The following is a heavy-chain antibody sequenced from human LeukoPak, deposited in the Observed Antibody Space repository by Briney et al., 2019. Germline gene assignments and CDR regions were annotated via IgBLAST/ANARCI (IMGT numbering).Heavy chain of an antibody. Sequence: AASVKVSCKASGYTFTGYYMHWVRQAPGQGLEWMGWINPNSGDTNYAQKFQGRVTMTRDTSISTAYLELSRLRSDDTAVYYCARAYCSSTSCYLSTYYYMDVWGKGTTVTVSS. D-gene: IGHD2-2*01. CDR1: GYTFTGYY. J-gene: IGHJ6*03. CDR3: ARAYCSSTSCYLSTYYYMDV. CDR2: INPNSGDT. V-gene: IGHV1-2*02.